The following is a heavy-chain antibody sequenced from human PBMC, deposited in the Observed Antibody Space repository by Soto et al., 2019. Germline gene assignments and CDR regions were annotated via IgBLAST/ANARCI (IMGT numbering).Heavy chain of an antibody. CDR2: IFHRGTT. V-gene: IGHV4-31*03. J-gene: IGHJ5*02. CDR3: VRDGTKTLRDWFDP. Sequence: SETLCLTCNVSGGAITSDGSYWHWLRQHPGKGLEWIGYIFHRGTTDYNPSLKSRVMMSVDTSKKQFSLKLRSVTAADTAVYYCVRDGTKTLRDWFDPWGQGIAVTVSS. D-gene: IGHD1-1*01. CDR1: GGAITSDGSY.